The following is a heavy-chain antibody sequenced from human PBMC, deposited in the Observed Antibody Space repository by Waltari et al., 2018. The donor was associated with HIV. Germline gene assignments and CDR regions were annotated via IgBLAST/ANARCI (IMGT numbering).Heavy chain of an antibody. CDR1: ALTFRSSG. CDR2: IWYDGSHE. V-gene: IGHV3-33*01. J-gene: IGHJ4*02. CDR3: ARDGQGPRGFDQ. Sequence: QVQLLESGGGVVQPGRSVRLSCAAAALTFRSSGLHGVRQAPGKGLEWVALIWYDGSHEYYVDSVKGRFTISRDNSRKTLDLQMNSLRVEDMAVYYCARDGQGPRGFDQWGQGTLVTVAS. D-gene: IGHD3-10*01.